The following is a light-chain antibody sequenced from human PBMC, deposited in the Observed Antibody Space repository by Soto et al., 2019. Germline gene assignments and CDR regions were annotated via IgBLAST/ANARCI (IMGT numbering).Light chain of an antibody. CDR2: EAS. Sequence: DIQMTQSPSTLSASVGDRVTITCRASQSTSTWLAWYQQRPGKTPKLLISEASKLESGVPSRFSGSGSGTEFTLTISSLQPDDFATYYCQQYITYPYAFGHGTKLEIK. CDR3: QQYITYPYA. V-gene: IGKV1-5*03. J-gene: IGKJ1*01. CDR1: QSTSTW.